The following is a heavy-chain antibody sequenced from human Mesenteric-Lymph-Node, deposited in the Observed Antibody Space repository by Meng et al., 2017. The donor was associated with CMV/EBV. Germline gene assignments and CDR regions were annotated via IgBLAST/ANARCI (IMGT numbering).Heavy chain of an antibody. CDR1: WSSFPSYL. J-gene: IGHJ4*01. D-gene: IGHD5-18*01. V-gene: IGHV5-51*01. CDR3: VISGSYGSDFDY. CDR2: LHPDDSDT. Sequence: FKVSWSSFPSYLIGLVLQMPGKGLEWMGILHPDDSDTRYRPSFRGQVTISADKSISTAYLQWSSLKASDSAMYYCVISGSYGSDFDYWGQGTLVTVSS.